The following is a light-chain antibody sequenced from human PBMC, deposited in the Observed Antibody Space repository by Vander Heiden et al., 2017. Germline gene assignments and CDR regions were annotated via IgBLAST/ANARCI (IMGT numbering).Light chain of an antibody. Sequence: DIQMTQSPSTLSASVGDRVTITCRASQSMSSWLAWYQQKAGKAPKVLIYDASSLESGVPSRFSGSGSGTEFTLTISSLHPDYFATYYCQQYNSSRTFGQGTKVEIK. J-gene: IGKJ1*01. V-gene: IGKV1-5*01. CDR2: DAS. CDR1: QSMSSW. CDR3: QQYNSSRT.